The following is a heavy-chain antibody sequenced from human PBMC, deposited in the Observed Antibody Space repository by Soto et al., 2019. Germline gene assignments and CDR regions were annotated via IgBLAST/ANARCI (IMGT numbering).Heavy chain of an antibody. CDR2: IHYSGST. V-gene: IGHV4-31*03. J-gene: IGHJ4*01. Sequence: PSYTVSLTCTVSGGSISNGGYYWNWVRQHPGKGLEWIGYIHYSGSTWYNPSLESRVTISVDTSKDQFSLKLRSVTAADTAVYYCARVRGSGSYAAYYFDSWGQGPLVTVSS. CDR1: GGSISNGGYY. D-gene: IGHD3-10*01. CDR3: ARVRGSGSYAAYYFDS.